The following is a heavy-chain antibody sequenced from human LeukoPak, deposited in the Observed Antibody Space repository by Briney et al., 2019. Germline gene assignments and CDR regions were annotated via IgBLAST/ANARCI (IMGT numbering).Heavy chain of an antibody. Sequence: ASVKVSCKASGYIFTAYYMHWVRQAPGQGLEWMGRINPNSGATNSAQKFQGRVTMTRDTSISTAYMELSSLRSEDTAVYYCAKVVAATQDYYYGMDVWGQGTTVTVSS. CDR2: INPNSGAT. CDR3: AKVVAATQDYYYGMDV. V-gene: IGHV1-2*06. D-gene: IGHD2-15*01. J-gene: IGHJ6*02. CDR1: GYIFTAYY.